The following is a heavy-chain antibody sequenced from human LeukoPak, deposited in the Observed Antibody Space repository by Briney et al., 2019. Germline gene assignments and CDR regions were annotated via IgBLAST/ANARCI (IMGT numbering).Heavy chain of an antibody. CDR3: AGQRYYFDY. J-gene: IGHJ4*02. Sequence: GGSLRLSCAASGFTFSSSAMSWVRQAPGKGLEWVSTISGSADSTYYADSVKGRFTISRDNSKNTLHLQMNSLRAEDTAVYYCAGQRYYFDYWGQGTLVTVSS. CDR1: GFTFSSSA. V-gene: IGHV3-23*01. CDR2: ISGSADST.